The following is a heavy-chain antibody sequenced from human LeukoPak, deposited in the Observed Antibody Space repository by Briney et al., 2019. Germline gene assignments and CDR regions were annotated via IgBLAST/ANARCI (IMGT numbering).Heavy chain of an antibody. J-gene: IGHJ4*02. D-gene: IGHD1-26*01. CDR2: IYYSGST. Sequence: SETLSLTCTVSGGSISSYYWSWIRQPPGKGLEWIGYIYYSGSTNYNPSLKSRVTISVDTSKNQFSLKLSSVTAADTAVYYCARRGWELPFDYWGQGTLVTVSS. V-gene: IGHV4-59*12. CDR3: ARRGWELPFDY. CDR1: GGSISSYY.